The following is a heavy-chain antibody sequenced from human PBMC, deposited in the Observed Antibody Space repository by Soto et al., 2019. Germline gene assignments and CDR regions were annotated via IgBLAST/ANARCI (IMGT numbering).Heavy chain of an antibody. CDR3: ARGVLV. Sequence: PSETLSLTCTVSGGPISSGTVCWSWIRQHPGEGLEWIGCISYSGYTSYNPSLKSRVTISVDTSKGQFSLKLSSVTAADTAVYYCARGVLVWGQGTLVTVSS. J-gene: IGHJ1*01. D-gene: IGHD6-13*01. CDR1: GGPISSGTVC. V-gene: IGHV4-31*03. CDR2: ISYSGYT.